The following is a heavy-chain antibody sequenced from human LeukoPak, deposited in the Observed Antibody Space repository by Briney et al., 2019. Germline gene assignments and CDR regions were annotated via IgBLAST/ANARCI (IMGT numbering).Heavy chain of an antibody. CDR2: FYYSGST. D-gene: IGHD1-14*01. CDR1: SVSIYGYH. CDR3: ARIRYLSFDY. J-gene: IGHJ4*02. V-gene: IGHV4-59*08. Sequence: SETLSFTGSVSSVSIYGYHWSWLRPSPKLGLDWIGYFYYSGSTNYNPSLKSRATISVDTSKNQFSLKLSSVTAADTAVYYCARIRYLSFDYWGQGTLVTVSS.